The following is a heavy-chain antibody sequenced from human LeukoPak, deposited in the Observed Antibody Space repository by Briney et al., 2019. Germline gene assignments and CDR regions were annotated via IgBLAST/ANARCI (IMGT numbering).Heavy chain of an antibody. V-gene: IGHV1-2*02. Sequence: ASVKVSCKASGYTLTGYYMNWVRQAPGQGLEWRGWINPNSGGTNYAQKFQGRVTMTRDTSISTAYMELSRLRSDDTAVYYCARGGQYYDFWMDVWGKGTTVTVSS. CDR3: ARGGQYYDFWMDV. D-gene: IGHD3-3*01. CDR1: GYTLTGYY. CDR2: INPNSGGT. J-gene: IGHJ6*04.